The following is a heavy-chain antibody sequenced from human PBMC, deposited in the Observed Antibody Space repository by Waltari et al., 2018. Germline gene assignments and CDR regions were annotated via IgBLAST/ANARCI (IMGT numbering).Heavy chain of an antibody. D-gene: IGHD6-19*01. V-gene: IGHV4-38-2*01. CDR1: GYSISSGYY. CDR2: IYHSGST. Sequence: QVQLQESGPGLVKPSETLSLTCAVSGYSISSGYYWGWIRQPPGKGLEWIGSIYHSGSTYYNPSLKSRVTISVDTSKNQFSLKLSSVTAADTAVYYCARLGIAVAGTCWGQGTLVTVSS. J-gene: IGHJ4*02. CDR3: ARLGIAVAGTC.